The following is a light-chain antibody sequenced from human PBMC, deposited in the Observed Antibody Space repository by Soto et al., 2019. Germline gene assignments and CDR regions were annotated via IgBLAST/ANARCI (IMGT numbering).Light chain of an antibody. CDR3: QQYGSSGT. CDR2: GAS. V-gene: IGKV3-20*01. Sequence: EIVLTQSPGTLSLSPGERATLSCRASERLSSVYLAWYQQRPGQPPRLLIYGASNRATGIPDRFSGSGSGTDFTLTISRLEPEDFAVYYCQQYGSSGTVGQGTKVDI. J-gene: IGKJ1*01. CDR1: ERLSSVY.